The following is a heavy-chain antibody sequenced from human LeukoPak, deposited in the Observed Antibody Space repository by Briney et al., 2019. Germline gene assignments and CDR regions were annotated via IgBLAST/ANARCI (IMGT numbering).Heavy chain of an antibody. V-gene: IGHV3-53*01. Sequence: GGSLRLSCSASGFTVSSNYMSWVRQAPGKGLEWVSVIYSGGSTYYADSVKGRFTISRDNSKNTLYLQMNSLRAEDTAVYYCASSGYSSGWFSNWGQGTLVTVSS. CDR3: ASSGYSSGWFSN. CDR1: GFTVSSNY. J-gene: IGHJ4*02. CDR2: IYSGGST. D-gene: IGHD6-19*01.